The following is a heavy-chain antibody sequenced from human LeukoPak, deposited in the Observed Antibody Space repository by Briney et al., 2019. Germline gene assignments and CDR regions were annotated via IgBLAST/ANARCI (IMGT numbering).Heavy chain of an antibody. D-gene: IGHD3-22*01. Sequence: SVKVSCKASGFTFGSSAVLWVRQARGQRLEWIGWIVVDSGNTHYAQKFQERVTITRDMSTTTAYMELSSLRSEDTAVYYCAGDPQMYYYDSTGDYFCSWGQGTLVTVSS. V-gene: IGHV1-58*01. CDR3: AGDPQMYYYDSTGDYFCS. CDR2: IVVDSGNT. CDR1: GFTFGSSA. J-gene: IGHJ4*02.